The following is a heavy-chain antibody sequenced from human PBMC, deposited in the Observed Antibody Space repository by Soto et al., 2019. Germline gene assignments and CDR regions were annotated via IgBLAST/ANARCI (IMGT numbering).Heavy chain of an antibody. V-gene: IGHV4-61*01. Sequence: SETLSLTCTVSGGPVISGSYYFICIRQPPGKGLELIGYIYYSGSTKYNPSLKSRVTISVDTSKNQFSLKLSSVTAADTAVYYCASLRFLGYYYGMDVWGQGTTVTVS. D-gene: IGHD3-3*01. CDR3: ASLRFLGYYYGMDV. CDR2: IYYSGST. J-gene: IGHJ6*02. CDR1: GGPVISGSYY.